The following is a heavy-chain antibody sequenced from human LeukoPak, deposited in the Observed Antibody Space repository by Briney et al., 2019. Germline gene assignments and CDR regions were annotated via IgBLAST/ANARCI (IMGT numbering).Heavy chain of an antibody. CDR3: ARMRGAAGYFDY. V-gene: IGHV3-53*01. D-gene: IGHD6-13*01. CDR1: GFTVSNNY. CDR2: LYSGGNT. J-gene: IGHJ4*02. Sequence: GGSLRLSCAASGFTVSNNYMSWVRQAPGKGLEWVSVLYSGGNTYYTDSVKGRFTISRDNSKNTLYLQMNSLRAEDTAVYYCARMRGAAGYFDYWGQGTLVTVSS.